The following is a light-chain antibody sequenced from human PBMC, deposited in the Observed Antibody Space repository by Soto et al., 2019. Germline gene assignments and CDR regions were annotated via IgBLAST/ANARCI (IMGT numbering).Light chain of an antibody. Sequence: DIQMTQSPSSLSASVGDRVTLTCRASQVINYDLGWYQQKPGKAPKRLISVASSLEGGVPSRFSGSGSATEFTLTISSLQPEDFATYYCLQYNSYPYTFGQGTKLEIE. J-gene: IGKJ2*01. CDR1: QVINYD. V-gene: IGKV1-17*01. CDR2: VAS. CDR3: LQYNSYPYT.